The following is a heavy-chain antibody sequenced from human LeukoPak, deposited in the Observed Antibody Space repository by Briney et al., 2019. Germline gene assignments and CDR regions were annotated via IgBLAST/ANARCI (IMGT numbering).Heavy chain of an antibody. D-gene: IGHD3-3*01. CDR1: GGSISSGGYY. CDR2: IYYSGST. CDR3: ARDGGFWSGYLYFDY. Sequence: MASQTLSLTCTVSGGSISSGGYYWSWIRQHPGKGLEWIGYIYYSGSTYYNPSLKSRVTISVDTSKNQFSLKLSSVTAADAAVYYCARDGGFWSGYLYFDYWGQGTLVTVSS. J-gene: IGHJ4*02. V-gene: IGHV4-31*03.